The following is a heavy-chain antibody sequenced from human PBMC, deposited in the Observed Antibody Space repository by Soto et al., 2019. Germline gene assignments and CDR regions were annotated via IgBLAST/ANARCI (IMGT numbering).Heavy chain of an antibody. CDR1: GYTFTSYY. CDR2: INPSGGST. J-gene: IGHJ6*02. D-gene: IGHD3-10*01. CDR3: ARDGFGESGYYYYYGMDV. Sequence: ASVKVSCKASGYTFTSYYMHWVRQAPGQGLEWMGIINPSGGSTSYAQKFRGRVTMTRDTSTSTVYMELSSLRSEDTAVYYCARDGFGESGYYYYYGMDVWGQGTTVTVSS. V-gene: IGHV1-46*01.